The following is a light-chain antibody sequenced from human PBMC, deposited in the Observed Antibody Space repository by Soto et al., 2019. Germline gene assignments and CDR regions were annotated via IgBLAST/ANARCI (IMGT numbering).Light chain of an antibody. CDR3: SSDTSSSTLVV. V-gene: IGLV2-14*01. CDR2: EVS. CDR1: SSDVGGYNY. Sequence: QSVLTQPASVSGSPGQSITISCTGTSSDVGGYNYVSWYQQHPGKAPKLMIYEVSNRPSGVSNRFSGSKSGNTASLTISGLQAEDEADYYCSSDTSSSTLVVFGGGTKVTVL. J-gene: IGLJ2*01.